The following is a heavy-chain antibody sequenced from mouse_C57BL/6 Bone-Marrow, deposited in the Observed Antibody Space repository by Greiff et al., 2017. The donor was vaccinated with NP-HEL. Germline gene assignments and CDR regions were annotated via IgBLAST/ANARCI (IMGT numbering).Heavy chain of an antibody. CDR2: IYPRSGNT. CDR3: ARDGSSYQWYVDV. J-gene: IGHJ1*03. CDR1: GYTFTSYG. V-gene: IGHV1-81*01. Sequence: QVQLQQSGAELARPGASVKLSCKASGYTFTSYGISWVKQRTGQGLEWIGEIYPRSGNTYYNEKFKGKATLTADKSSSTAYMELRSLTSEDSAVYFCARDGSSYQWYVDVWGTGTTVTVSS. D-gene: IGHD1-1*01.